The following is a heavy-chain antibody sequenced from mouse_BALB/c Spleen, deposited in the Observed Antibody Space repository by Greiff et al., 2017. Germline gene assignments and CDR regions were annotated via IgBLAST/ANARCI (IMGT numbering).Heavy chain of an antibody. J-gene: IGHJ4*01. CDR3: ARRYGSSPLYYAMDY. Sequence: QVQLQQSGAELAKPGASVKMSCKASGYTFTSYWMHWVKQRPGQGLEWIGYINTSTGYTEYNQKFKDKATLTADKSSSTAYMQLSSLTSEDSAVYYCARRYGSSPLYYAMDYWGEGTSVTVSS. CDR1: GYTFTSYW. CDR2: INTSTGYT. V-gene: IGHV1-7*01. D-gene: IGHD1-1*01.